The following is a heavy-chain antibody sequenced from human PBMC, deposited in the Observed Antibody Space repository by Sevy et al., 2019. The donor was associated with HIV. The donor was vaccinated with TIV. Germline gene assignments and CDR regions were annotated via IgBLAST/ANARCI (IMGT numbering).Heavy chain of an antibody. CDR2: IYPGDSDT. D-gene: IGHD1-1*01. V-gene: IGHV5-51*01. CDR1: GYSFTSYW. CDR3: ARHLSGTNPYFDY. J-gene: IGHJ4*02. Sequence: GESLKISCKGSGYSFTSYWIGWVRQMPGKGLEWMGIIYPGDSDTRYSPSFQGQVTISADKSIGTAYLQWSGLKASDTAMYYCARHLSGTNPYFDYWGQGTLVTVSS.